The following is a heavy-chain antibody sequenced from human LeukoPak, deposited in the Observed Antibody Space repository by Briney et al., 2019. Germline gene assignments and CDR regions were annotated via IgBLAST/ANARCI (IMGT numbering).Heavy chain of an antibody. V-gene: IGHV3-64*02. D-gene: IGHD3/OR15-3a*01. J-gene: IGHJ4*02. Sequence: GGSLRLSCAASGFTFSSHAMHWARQAPGKGLEYVAAIGSHEGAPHYADSVKGRFTISRDNSKNTLYLQMGSLRTEDMAVYYCARGVSGTGDYWGQGTLVTVSS. CDR2: IGSHEGAP. CDR1: GFTFSSHA. CDR3: ARGVSGTGDY.